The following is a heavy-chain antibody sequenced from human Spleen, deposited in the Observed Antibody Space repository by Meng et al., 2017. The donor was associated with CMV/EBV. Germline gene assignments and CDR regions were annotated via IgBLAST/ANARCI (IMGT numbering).Heavy chain of an antibody. Sequence: GESLKISCAASGFTVSSNYMSWVRQAPGKGLEWVSVIYSGGSTYCADSVKGRFTISRDNAKNSLYLQMNSLRAEDTAVYYCARDKGVYSNYYYGMDVWGQGTTVTVSS. V-gene: IGHV3-53*01. J-gene: IGHJ6*02. CDR2: IYSGGST. CDR1: GFTVSSNY. D-gene: IGHD4-11*01. CDR3: ARDKGVYSNYYYGMDV.